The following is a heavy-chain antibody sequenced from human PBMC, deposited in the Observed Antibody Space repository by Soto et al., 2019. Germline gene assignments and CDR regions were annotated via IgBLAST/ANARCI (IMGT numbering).Heavy chain of an antibody. D-gene: IGHD4-17*01. V-gene: IGHV3-23*01. Sequence: EVHLLESGGGLVQPGGSLRLSCTASGFTFSSYAMTWVRQAPGRGLEAVSGITASGGRTFYADSEKVRFTISRDNSRSTLYLDMNSLRAEDTAVYYCGKDIRYADYVRWCDSLVQGTVVAVHS. J-gene: IGHJ5*01. CDR1: GFTFSSYA. CDR2: ITASGGRT. CDR3: GKDIRYADYVRWCDS.